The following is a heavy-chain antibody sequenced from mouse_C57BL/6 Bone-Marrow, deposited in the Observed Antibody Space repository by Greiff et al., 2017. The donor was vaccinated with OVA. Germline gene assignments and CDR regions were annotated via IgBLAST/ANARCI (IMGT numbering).Heavy chain of an antibody. J-gene: IGHJ2*01. V-gene: IGHV7-3*01. CDR2: IRNKANGYTT. Sequence: EVMLVESGGGLVQPGGSLSLSCAASGFTFTDYYMSWVRQPPGKALEWLGFIRNKANGYTTEYSASVKGRFTISRDNSQSILYLQMNALRAEDSAPYYCARYGNLYYFYNWGQGATLSVSS. CDR3: ARYGNLYYFYN. CDR1: GFTFTDYY. D-gene: IGHD6-2*01.